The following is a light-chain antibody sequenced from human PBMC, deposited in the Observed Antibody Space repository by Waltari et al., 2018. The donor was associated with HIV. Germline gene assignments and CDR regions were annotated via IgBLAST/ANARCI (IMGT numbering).Light chain of an antibody. V-gene: IGLV2-14*03. J-gene: IGLJ2*01. CDR3: SSYTSSRTVV. Sequence: QSALTQPASVSGSPGQSITLSCTGASSDVGRYNYVSWYQHHPRKAPKRIIYDVSNRPSGVSNRFSGSKSGTTASLTISGLQAEDEADYYCSSYTSSRTVVFGGGTKLTVL. CDR2: DVS. CDR1: SSDVGRYNY.